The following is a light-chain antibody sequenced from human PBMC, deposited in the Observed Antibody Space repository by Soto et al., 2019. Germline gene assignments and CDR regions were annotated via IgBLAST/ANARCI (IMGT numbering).Light chain of an antibody. CDR2: NNN. CDR1: RSNIGNNA. V-gene: IGLV1-44*01. Sequence: QSALTQPPSASGTPGQRVTISCSGSRSNIGNNAVTWYQQFPGTAPKLLIYNNNQRPSGVPDRFSGSKSGTSASLAISGLQSEDEADDYCATWDDSLNARGVFGGGTQLTVL. CDR3: ATWDDSLNARGV. J-gene: IGLJ3*02.